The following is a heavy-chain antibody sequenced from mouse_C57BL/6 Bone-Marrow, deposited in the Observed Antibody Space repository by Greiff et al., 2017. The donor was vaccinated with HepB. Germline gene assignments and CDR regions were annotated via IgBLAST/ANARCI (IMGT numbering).Heavy chain of an antibody. Sequence: QVQLQQPGAELVKPGASVKLSCKASGYTFTSYWMHWVKQRPGQGLEWIGMIHPNSGSTNYNEKFKSKATLTVDKSSSTAYMQLSSLTSEDAADYDCAQDGYGNPWFAYWGQGTVVTVSA. CDR2: IHPNSGST. CDR3: AQDGYGNPWFAY. D-gene: IGHD2-1*01. CDR1: GYTFTSYW. V-gene: IGHV1-64*01. J-gene: IGHJ3*01.